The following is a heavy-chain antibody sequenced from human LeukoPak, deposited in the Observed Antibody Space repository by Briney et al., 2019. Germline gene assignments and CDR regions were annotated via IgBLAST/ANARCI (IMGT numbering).Heavy chain of an antibody. V-gene: IGHV1-46*01. J-gene: IGHJ3*02. Sequence: GSLKVSCKASGYTFTSYCMHWVRQAPGQGLEWMGIINPSGGSTSYAQKFQGRVTMTRDTSTSTVYMELSSLRSEDTAVYYCAREFGQPNDAFDIWGQGTMVTVPS. CDR1: GYTFTSYC. D-gene: IGHD3-10*01. CDR2: INPSGGST. CDR3: AREFGQPNDAFDI.